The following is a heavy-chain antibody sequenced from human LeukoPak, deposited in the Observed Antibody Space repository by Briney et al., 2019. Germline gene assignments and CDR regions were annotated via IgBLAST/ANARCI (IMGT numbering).Heavy chain of an antibody. CDR1: GFTFSNYA. CDR3: AKDIHYFQSDY. J-gene: IGHJ4*02. V-gene: IGHV3-23*01. Sequence: GGSLRLSCAASGFTFSNYAMSWVRLAPGKGLEWVSAISGPGGSIYSADSVKGRFTISRDNSKNTLYLQMDSLRAEDTAIYYCAKDIHYFQSDYWGQGTLVTVSS. CDR2: ISGPGGSI. D-gene: IGHD3-10*01.